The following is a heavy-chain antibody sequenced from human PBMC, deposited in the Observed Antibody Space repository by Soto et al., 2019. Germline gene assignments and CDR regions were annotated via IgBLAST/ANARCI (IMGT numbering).Heavy chain of an antibody. CDR2: ISSSSSTI. Sequence: GGSLRLSCAASGFTFSSYSMNWVRQAPGKGLEWVSYISSSSSTIYYADSVKGRFTISRDNAKDSLYLQMNSLRAEDTAVYYCARLYYDILTGPKTNWFDPWGQGTLVTVSS. CDR3: ARLYYDILTGPKTNWFDP. V-gene: IGHV3-48*01. J-gene: IGHJ5*02. D-gene: IGHD3-9*01. CDR1: GFTFSSYS.